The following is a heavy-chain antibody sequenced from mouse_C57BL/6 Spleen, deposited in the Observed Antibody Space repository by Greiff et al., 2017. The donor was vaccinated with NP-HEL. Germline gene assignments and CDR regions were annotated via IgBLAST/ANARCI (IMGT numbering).Heavy chain of an antibody. Sequence: QVQLQQSGAELVRPGASVTLSCKASGYTFTDYEMHWVKQTPVHGLEWIGAIDPETGGTAYNQKFKGKAILTADKSSSTAYMELRSLTSEDSAVYYCTYGNYEGYYAMDYWGQGTSVTVSS. CDR2: IDPETGGT. V-gene: IGHV1-15*01. D-gene: IGHD2-1*01. J-gene: IGHJ4*01. CDR1: GYTFTDYE. CDR3: TYGNYEGYYAMDY.